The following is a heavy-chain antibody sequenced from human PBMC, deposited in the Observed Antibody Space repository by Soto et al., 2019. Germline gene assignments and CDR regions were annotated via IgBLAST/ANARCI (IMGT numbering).Heavy chain of an antibody. D-gene: IGHD3-3*01. J-gene: IGHJ1*01. CDR2: VGGGGENT. V-gene: IGHV3-23*01. Sequence: EVQLLESGGGLVQPGGSLRLSCAASGFTFSSYSMNWVRQAPGKGLEWVATVGGGGENTCYADSVKGRFTVSSDDSQNPVYRQMKIVRVADWEAYGCGMRGCGLGWSPLLVNRRGQAALGAASS. CDR1: GFTFSSYS. CDR3: GMRGCGLGWSPLLVNR.